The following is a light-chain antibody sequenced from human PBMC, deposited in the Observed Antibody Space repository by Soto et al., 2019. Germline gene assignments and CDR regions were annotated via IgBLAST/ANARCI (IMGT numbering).Light chain of an antibody. Sequence: IQLTQSPSSLSASVGDTITITCRASQDIGSSLAWYQQRPGNALKLLLRDASNLEAGVPSRFGGSGSGTDFTLTISSLRPDDFATYYCQQFNSFPLTFGGGTNVQIQ. CDR1: QDIGSS. CDR3: QQFNSFPLT. CDR2: DAS. V-gene: IGKV1-13*02. J-gene: IGKJ4*01.